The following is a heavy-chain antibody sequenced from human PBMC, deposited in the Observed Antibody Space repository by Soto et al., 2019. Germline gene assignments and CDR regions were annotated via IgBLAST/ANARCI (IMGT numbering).Heavy chain of an antibody. CDR1: GYTFTSYA. Sequence: QVQLVQSGAEVKKPGASVKISCKASGYTFTSYALHWVRQAPGQRLEWMGWINAGNGNTKYSKKFQGRVTITRDTSASTAYMELSSLRSEDTAVYYCAWDSGGMDVWGQGTTVTVSS. J-gene: IGHJ6*02. V-gene: IGHV1-3*01. CDR2: INAGNGNT. CDR3: AWDSGGMDV.